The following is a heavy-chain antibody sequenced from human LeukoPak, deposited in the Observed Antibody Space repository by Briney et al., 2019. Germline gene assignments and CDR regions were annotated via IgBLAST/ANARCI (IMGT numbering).Heavy chain of an antibody. J-gene: IGHJ5*02. CDR3: ARGAGYSSGWYPRNWFDP. D-gene: IGHD6-19*01. V-gene: IGHV4-39*07. CDR2: VDYSGST. CDR1: GGSISSTTYY. Sequence: SETLSLTCSVSGGSISSTTYYWGWIRQPPGKGLEWLGSVDYSGSTTYNPSLKSRVTISVDTSKNQFSLKLSSVTAADTAVYYCARGAGYSSGWYPRNWFDPWGQGTLVTVSS.